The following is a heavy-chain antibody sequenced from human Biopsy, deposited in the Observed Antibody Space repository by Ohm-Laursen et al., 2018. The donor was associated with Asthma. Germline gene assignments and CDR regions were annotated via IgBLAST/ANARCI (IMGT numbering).Heavy chain of an antibody. V-gene: IGHV4-39*02. CDR1: GDAMSTSGSY. J-gene: IGHJ2*01. CDR2: LYYSGRT. CDR3: ARAVSSSSYWYFDL. D-gene: IGHD6-6*01. Sequence: SDTLSLTCIVSGDAMSTSGSYWGWIRQSPGKGLEWIGSLYYSGRTYYNPSLESRFTISADTSKNHFSLKVTSVTAADTAVYYCARAVSSSSYWYFDLWGRGDLVTVSS.